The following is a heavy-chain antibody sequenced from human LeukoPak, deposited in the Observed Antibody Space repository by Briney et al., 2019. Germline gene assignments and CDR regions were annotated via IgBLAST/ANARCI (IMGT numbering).Heavy chain of an antibody. CDR2: INPNSGGT. CDR3: ARDLGSSWVRVDY. D-gene: IGHD6-13*01. Sequence: YXHWVRXAPGQGLEWMGWINPNSGGTNYAQKFQGRVTMTRDTSISTAYMELSRLRSDDTAVYYCARDLGSSWVRVDYWGQGTLVTVSS. J-gene: IGHJ4*02. CDR1: Y. V-gene: IGHV1-2*02.